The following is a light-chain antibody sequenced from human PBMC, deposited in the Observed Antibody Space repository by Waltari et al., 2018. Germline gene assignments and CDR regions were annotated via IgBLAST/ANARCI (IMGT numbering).Light chain of an antibody. CDR2: WAA. CDR3: QQYYNAPLT. CDR1: QVILYRSSHRNA. Sequence: DIVMTQSPDSLAVSLGERATINCNSSQVILYRSSHRNALPWYQQKPGQPPKLLFFWAATRESGAPDRFSVSGSGTDFTLTISSLQAEDVAVYYCQQYYNAPLTFGGGTK. V-gene: IGKV4-1*01. J-gene: IGKJ4*01.